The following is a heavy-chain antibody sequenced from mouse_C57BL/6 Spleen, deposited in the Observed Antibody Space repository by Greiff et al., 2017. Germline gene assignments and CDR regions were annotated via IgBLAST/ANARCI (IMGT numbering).Heavy chain of an antibody. J-gene: IGHJ1*03. CDR1: GFTFSSYA. CDR2: ISSGGDYI. Sequence: EVKVVESGEGLVKPGGSLKLSCAASGFTFSSYAMSWVRQTPEKRLEWVAYISSGGDYIYYADTVKGRFTISRDNARNTLYLQMSSLKSEDTAMYYCTRGGTYWYFDVWGTGTTVTVSS. CDR3: TRGGTYWYFDV. V-gene: IGHV5-9-1*02.